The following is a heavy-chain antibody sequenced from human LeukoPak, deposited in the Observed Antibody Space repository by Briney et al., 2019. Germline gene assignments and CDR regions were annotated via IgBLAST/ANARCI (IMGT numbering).Heavy chain of an antibody. CDR3: ARRVGTTRTAFDN. V-gene: IGHV1-46*01. CDR2: INPSVGSA. CDR1: GYTFTSYS. Sequence: ASVKVSCKASGYTFTSYSVHWVRQAPGQGLEWMATINPSVGSAIYAQKFQGRVTVTGDTSTSAVFMELTSLTSDDTAVYYCARRVGTTRTAFDNWGQGTLVTVSS. J-gene: IGHJ4*02. D-gene: IGHD1-26*01.